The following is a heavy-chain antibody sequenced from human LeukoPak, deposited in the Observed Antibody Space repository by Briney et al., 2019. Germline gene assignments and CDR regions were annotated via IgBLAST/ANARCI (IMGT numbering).Heavy chain of an antibody. Sequence: GGSLRLSCTASGFTFGNYAMSWFRQAPGKGLEWVGFIRSKAYGGTTEYAASVKGRFTISRDDSKSIAYLQMNSLKTEDTAVYYCTRDFLYYDSYMDVWGKGTTVTVSS. CDR2: IRSKAYGGTT. CDR1: GFTFGNYA. D-gene: IGHD3-22*01. V-gene: IGHV3-49*03. CDR3: TRDFLYYDSYMDV. J-gene: IGHJ6*03.